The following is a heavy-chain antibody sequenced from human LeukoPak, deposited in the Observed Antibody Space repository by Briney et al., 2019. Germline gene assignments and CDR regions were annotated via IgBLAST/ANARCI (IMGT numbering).Heavy chain of an antibody. V-gene: IGHV1-8*01. CDR2: MNPNSGNT. J-gene: IGHJ4*02. D-gene: IGHD3-3*02. CDR3: ARHLRHKNDY. CDR1: GYTFTSYD. Sequence: WASVKVSCKASGYTFTSYDINWVRQATGQGLEWMGWMNPNSGNTGYAQKFQGRVTMTTDTSTSTAYMELRSLRSDDTAVYYCARHLRHKNDYWGQGTLVTVSS.